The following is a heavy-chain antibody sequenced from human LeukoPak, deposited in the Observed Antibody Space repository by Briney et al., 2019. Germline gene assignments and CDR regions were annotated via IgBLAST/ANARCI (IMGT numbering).Heavy chain of an antibody. CDR2: ISGSGGST. D-gene: IGHD4-17*01. J-gene: IGHJ5*02. V-gene: IGHV3-23*01. Sequence: GGSLRLSCAASGFTFSSFAMSWVRQAPGKGLEWVSTISGSGGSTNYAASVKGRFTFSRDNSKKTLYLQMNSLRAEDTAVYYCAKDLPDYGDYIEGSWGQGTLVSVSS. CDR3: AKDLPDYGDYIEGS. CDR1: GFTFSSFA.